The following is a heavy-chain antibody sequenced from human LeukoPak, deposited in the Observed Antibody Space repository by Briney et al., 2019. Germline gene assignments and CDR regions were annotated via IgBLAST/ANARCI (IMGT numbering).Heavy chain of an antibody. J-gene: IGHJ5*02. CDR1: GGSFSGYY. Sequence: SETLSLTCAVYGGSFSGYYWSWIRQPPGKGLEWIGEINHSGSTNYNPSLKSRVTISVDTSKNQFSLKLSSVTAADTAVYYCASYGDYVGFRWFDPWGQGTLVTVSS. V-gene: IGHV4-34*01. D-gene: IGHD4-17*01. CDR3: ASYGDYVGFRWFDP. CDR2: INHSGST.